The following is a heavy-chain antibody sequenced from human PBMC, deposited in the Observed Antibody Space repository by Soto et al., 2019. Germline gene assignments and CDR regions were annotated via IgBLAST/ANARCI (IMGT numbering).Heavy chain of an antibody. CDR1: GGTFSSYT. Sequence: QVQLVQSGAEVKKPGSSVKVSCKASGGTFSSYTISWVRQAPGQGLEWMGRIIPILGIANYAQKFQGRVTITADKSTSTAYMELSSLRSEDTAVYYCARDKGYDILTGYYGMDVWGQGTTVTVSS. CDR2: IIPILGIA. J-gene: IGHJ6*02. V-gene: IGHV1-69*08. D-gene: IGHD3-9*01. CDR3: ARDKGYDILTGYYGMDV.